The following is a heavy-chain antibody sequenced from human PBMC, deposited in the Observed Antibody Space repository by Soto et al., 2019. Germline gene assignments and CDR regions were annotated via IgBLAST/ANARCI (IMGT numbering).Heavy chain of an antibody. D-gene: IGHD6-19*01. CDR2: ISYDGSKT. CDR3: ANDRSPLMQWLIDTFGY. Sequence: QVQLVESGGGVVQPGRSLRVSCAASGFTFSIYAMHWVRQAPGTGLEWVAVISYDGSKTYYADSVKGRFTISRDNSKNTVYLQLNSLRVEDTAVYYCANDRSPLMQWLIDTFGYWGQGTLVTVSP. CDR1: GFTFSIYA. V-gene: IGHV3-30*18. J-gene: IGHJ4*02.